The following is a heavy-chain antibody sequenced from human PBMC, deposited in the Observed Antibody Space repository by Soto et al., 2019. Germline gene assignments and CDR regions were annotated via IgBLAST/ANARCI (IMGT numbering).Heavy chain of an antibody. Sequence: QVQLVQSGAEVKRPGPSLRSSSKPSGYSFTSFEINWWQRPTGQGLGWMGGMNPNIGNTGYAQKFQGRVTMTRNTSISTAYMELSSLRSEDTAVYYCARVSMGSSSEDFQHWGQGTLVTVSS. CDR1: GYSFTSFE. D-gene: IGHD6-6*01. CDR2: MNPNIGNT. V-gene: IGHV1-8*01. J-gene: IGHJ1*01. CDR3: ARVSMGSSSEDFQH.